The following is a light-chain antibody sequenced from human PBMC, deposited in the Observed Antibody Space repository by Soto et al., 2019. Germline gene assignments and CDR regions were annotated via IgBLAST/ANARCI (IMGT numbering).Light chain of an antibody. V-gene: IGKV1-27*01. CDR3: QKYNRGPLT. Sequence: QMTQSPSSLSASIGDRVTITCRASQGIGSYLVWYQQRPGKVPQLLISAASTLQSGVPSRFSGSGSGTDFTLTINSLQPEDAATYYCQKYNRGPLTFGGGTKVEI. CDR1: QGIGSY. CDR2: AAS. J-gene: IGKJ4*01.